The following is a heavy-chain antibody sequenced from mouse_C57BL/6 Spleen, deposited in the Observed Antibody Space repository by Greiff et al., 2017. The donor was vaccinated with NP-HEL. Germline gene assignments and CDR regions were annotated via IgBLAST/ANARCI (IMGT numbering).Heavy chain of an antibody. V-gene: IGHV2-4*01. J-gene: IGHJ3*01. CDR1: GFSLTSYG. CDR2: IWSGGST. D-gene: IGHD2-4*01. Sequence: QVQLQQSGPGLVQPSQSLSITCTVSGFSLTSYGVHWVRQPPGKGLEWLGVIWSGGSTDYNAAFISRLSISKDNSKSQVFFKMNSLQADDTAIYYCALYDYDGFAYWGQGTLVTVSA. CDR3: ALYDYDGFAY.